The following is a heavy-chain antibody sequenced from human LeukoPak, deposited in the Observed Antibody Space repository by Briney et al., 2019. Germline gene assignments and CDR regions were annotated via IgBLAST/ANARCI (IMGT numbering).Heavy chain of an antibody. Sequence: GGSLRLSCAASGFTFSSYSMNWVRQAPGKGLEWVSSISSSSSYIYYADSVKGRFTISRDNSKSMLYLQLNSLRADDTAVYYCAKDMDYDDSHYYYGFDYWGQGTLVTVSS. D-gene: IGHD3-22*01. CDR3: AKDMDYDDSHYYYGFDY. J-gene: IGHJ4*02. CDR2: ISSSSSYI. CDR1: GFTFSSYS. V-gene: IGHV3-21*04.